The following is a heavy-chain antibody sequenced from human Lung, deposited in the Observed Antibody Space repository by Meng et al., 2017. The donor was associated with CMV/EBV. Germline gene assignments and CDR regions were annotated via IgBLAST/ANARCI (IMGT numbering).Heavy chain of an antibody. Sequence: GEXXKISCVASGFTFSSSYMSWVRQAPGKGLERVANIKYDGSDKGYVGSVEGRFTISRDNAKNSVYLQMNTLRVEDTAVYYCARDPHFGALDYWGQGTLVTVSS. CDR1: GFTFSSSY. CDR3: ARDPHFGALDY. V-gene: IGHV3-7*01. J-gene: IGHJ4*02. D-gene: IGHD3-10*01. CDR2: IKYDGSDK.